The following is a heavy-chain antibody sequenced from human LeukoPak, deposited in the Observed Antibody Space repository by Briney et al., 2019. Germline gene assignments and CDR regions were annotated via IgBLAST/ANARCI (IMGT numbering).Heavy chain of an antibody. CDR2: FDPEDGET. D-gene: IGHD2-15*01. CDR3: ASYSRGINAFDI. V-gene: IGHV1-24*01. J-gene: IGHJ3*02. CDR1: GYTLTELS. Sequence: ASVKVSRKVSGYTLTELSMHWVRQAPGEGLEWMGGFDPEDGETIYAQKFQGRVTMTEDTSTDTAYMELSSLRSEDTAVYYCASYSRGINAFDIWGQGTMVTVSS.